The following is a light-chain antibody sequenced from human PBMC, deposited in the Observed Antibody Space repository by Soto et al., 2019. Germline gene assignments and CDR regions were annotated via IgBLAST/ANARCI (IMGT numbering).Light chain of an antibody. V-gene: IGKV3-20*01. Sequence: EIVLTQSPGTLSLSPGERATLSCRASPSVSSSYLAWYQQKPGQAPRLLIYGASSRATGIPDRFSGSGSGTDFTLTISRLEPEDFAVYYCHQYGSAPMYTFGQGTKLEIK. CDR3: HQYGSAPMYT. CDR1: PSVSSSY. CDR2: GAS. J-gene: IGKJ2*01.